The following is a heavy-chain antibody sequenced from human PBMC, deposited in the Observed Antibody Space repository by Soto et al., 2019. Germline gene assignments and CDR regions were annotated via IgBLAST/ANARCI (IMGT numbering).Heavy chain of an antibody. CDR3: ARENYDFWSGYYPDFDY. V-gene: IGHV4-39*02. CDR2: IYYSGST. D-gene: IGHD3-3*01. Sequence: PSETLSLTCTVSGGSISSSSYYWGRIRQRPGQGLEGIGSIYYSGSTYYNPSLKRGVTISVDTSKNQFSLKLSSVTAADTAVYYCARENYDFWSGYYPDFDYWGQGTLVTVSS. J-gene: IGHJ4*02. CDR1: GGSISSSSYY.